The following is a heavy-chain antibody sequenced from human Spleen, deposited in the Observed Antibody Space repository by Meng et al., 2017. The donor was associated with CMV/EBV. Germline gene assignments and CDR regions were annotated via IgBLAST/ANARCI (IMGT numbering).Heavy chain of an antibody. CDR3: AREWSRYYFDY. CDR2: IYSDGRT. Sequence: LSCAASGFTVSSNYMTWVRQATGRGLEWVSVIYSDGRTYYADSVKGRFTISRDNSRNTLYLQMNSLRVEDTAVYYCAREWSRYYFDYWGQGTLVTVSS. V-gene: IGHV3-53*01. J-gene: IGHJ4*02. D-gene: IGHD3-3*01. CDR1: GFTVSSNY.